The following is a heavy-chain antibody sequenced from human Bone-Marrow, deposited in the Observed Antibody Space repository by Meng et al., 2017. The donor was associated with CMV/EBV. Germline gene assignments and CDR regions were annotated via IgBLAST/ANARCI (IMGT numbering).Heavy chain of an antibody. J-gene: IGHJ6*02. CDR2: ISAYNGNT. CDR1: GYTFTSYA. Sequence: ASVKVSCKASGYTFTSYAISWVRQAPGQGLEWMGWISAYNGNTNYAQKLQGRVTMTTDTSTSTAYMELRSLRSDDTAVYYCARPYYDFWSGYYPVAYYYGMDVWGQGTTVTVSS. CDR3: ARPYYDFWSGYYPVAYYYGMDV. D-gene: IGHD3-3*01. V-gene: IGHV1-18*01.